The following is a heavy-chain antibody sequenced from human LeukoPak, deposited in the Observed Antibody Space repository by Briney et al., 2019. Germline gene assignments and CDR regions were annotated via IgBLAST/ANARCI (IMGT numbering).Heavy chain of an antibody. CDR1: GDSTSGYY. CDR3: ATERSRGLAL. D-gene: IGHD2-2*01. CDR2: MYTSGSA. J-gene: IGHJ5*02. V-gene: IGHV4-4*07. Sequence: SETLSLTCTVPGDSTSGYYWSWIRQPAGKGLEWIVRMYTSGSANYNPSLKSRVTMSLDTSKKLFSLQMSSVTAADTAIYYCATERSRGLALWGQGALVIVSS.